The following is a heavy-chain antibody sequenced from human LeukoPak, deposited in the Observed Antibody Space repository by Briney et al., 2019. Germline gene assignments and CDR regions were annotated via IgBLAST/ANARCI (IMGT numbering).Heavy chain of an antibody. CDR3: ARDGRSYWDLSKVGYFDY. CDR2: ISNTGNYI. Sequence: GSLRLSCAASGFTFTSKGMHWVRQAPGKALEWAPSISNTGNYIYHADSVKGRFTISRDNAKNLLFLEMNSLRAEDTAVYYCARDGRSYWDLSKVGYFDYWGQGSLVTVSS. CDR1: GFTFTSKG. D-gene: IGHD2-15*01. V-gene: IGHV3-21*01. J-gene: IGHJ4*02.